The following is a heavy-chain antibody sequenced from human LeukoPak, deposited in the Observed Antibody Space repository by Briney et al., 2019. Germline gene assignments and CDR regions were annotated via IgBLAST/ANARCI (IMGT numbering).Heavy chain of an antibody. CDR1: GFTFSDYY. V-gene: IGHV3-11*01. J-gene: IGHJ6*02. D-gene: IGHD3-10*01. Sequence: GGSLRLSCAASGFTFSDYYMSWIRQAPAKGLEWVSYISSSGSTIYYADSVKGRFTISRDNAKNSLYLQMNSLRAEDTAVYYCARGYYGSGSYYKGPYGMDVWGQGTTVTVSS. CDR2: ISSSGSTI. CDR3: ARGYYGSGSYYKGPYGMDV.